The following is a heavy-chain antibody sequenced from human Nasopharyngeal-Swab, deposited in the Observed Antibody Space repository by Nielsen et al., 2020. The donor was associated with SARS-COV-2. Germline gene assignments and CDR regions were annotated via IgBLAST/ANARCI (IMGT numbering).Heavy chain of an antibody. V-gene: IGHV1-2*04. J-gene: IGHJ3*02. CDR1: GYTFTGYY. Sequence: ASVKVSCKASGYTFTGYYMHWVRQALGQGLEWMGWINPNSGGTNYAQKFQGWVTMTRDTSISTAYMELSRLRSDDTAVYYCARGNQWLVLSDAFDIWGQGTMVTVSS. D-gene: IGHD6-19*01. CDR2: INPNSGGT. CDR3: ARGNQWLVLSDAFDI.